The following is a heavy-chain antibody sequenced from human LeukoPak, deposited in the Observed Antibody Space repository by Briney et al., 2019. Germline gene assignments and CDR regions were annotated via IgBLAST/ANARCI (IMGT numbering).Heavy chain of an antibody. Sequence: SETLSLTCAVYVGSFSGYYWSWVRQAPGKGLEWVGEINHGGATNYNPSLKSRGTISVDTSKNQFTLKLTSVTAADTAVYYCARLGDGYNRPPGYWGQGTTVTVSS. CDR3: ARLGDGYNRPPGY. D-gene: IGHD5-24*01. CDR2: INHGGAT. CDR1: VGSFSGYY. V-gene: IGHV4-34*01. J-gene: IGHJ4*02.